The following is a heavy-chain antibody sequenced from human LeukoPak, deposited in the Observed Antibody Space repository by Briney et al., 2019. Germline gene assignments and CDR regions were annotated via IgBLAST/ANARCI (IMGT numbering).Heavy chain of an antibody. Sequence: PSETLSLTCTVSGGSISSYYWSWIRQPPGKGLEWIGYIYYSGSTNYDPSLKSRVTISVDTSKNQFSLKLSSVTAADTAVYYCARSAGGSDYWGQGTLVTVSS. V-gene: IGHV4-59*01. CDR3: ARSAGGSDY. CDR2: IYYSGST. D-gene: IGHD3-16*01. CDR1: GGSISSYY. J-gene: IGHJ4*02.